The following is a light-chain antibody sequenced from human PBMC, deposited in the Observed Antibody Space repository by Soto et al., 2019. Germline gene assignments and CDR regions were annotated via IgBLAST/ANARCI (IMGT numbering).Light chain of an antibody. CDR1: QSVYSNY. Sequence: EIVLTQSPGSLSLSPGERATLSCRASQSVYSNYLAWYQQKPGQAPRLLIYGASIRATGIPDRFSGSGSGTDCTLSISRLEPEDFAVYYCQQYGSSPRFTFGPGTKVHIK. CDR3: QQYGSSPRFT. J-gene: IGKJ3*01. CDR2: GAS. V-gene: IGKV3-20*01.